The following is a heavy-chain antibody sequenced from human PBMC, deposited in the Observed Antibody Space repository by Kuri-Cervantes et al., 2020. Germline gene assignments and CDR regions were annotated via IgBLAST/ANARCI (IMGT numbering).Heavy chain of an antibody. J-gene: IGHJ4*02. CDR1: GFTFSSYA. CDR3: ARDLQPKPPNGDFDY. V-gene: IGHV3-30-3*01. D-gene: IGHD2-8*01. CDR2: ISYDGSNK. Sequence: GGSLRLSCAASGFTFSSYATHWVRQAPGEGLEWVAVISYDGSNKYYADSVKGRFTISRDNSKNTLYLQMNSLRAEDTAVYYCARDLQPKPPNGDFDYWGQGTLVTVSS.